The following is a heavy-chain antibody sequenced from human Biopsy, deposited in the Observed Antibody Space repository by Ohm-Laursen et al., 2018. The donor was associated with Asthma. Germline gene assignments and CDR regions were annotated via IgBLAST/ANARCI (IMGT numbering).Heavy chain of an antibody. D-gene: IGHD4-17*01. Sequence: SETLSLTCNASADSISGNYWWNWVRQSPGKGLEWIGQIYHRGYSNYNPSLKSRVTISIDKSKNQFSLTLTSVTAADTAVYYCAGVDYGDTEIDYWGQGTLVTVSS. CDR1: ADSISGNYW. J-gene: IGHJ4*02. CDR3: AGVDYGDTEIDY. V-gene: IGHV4/OR15-8*02. CDR2: IYHRGYS.